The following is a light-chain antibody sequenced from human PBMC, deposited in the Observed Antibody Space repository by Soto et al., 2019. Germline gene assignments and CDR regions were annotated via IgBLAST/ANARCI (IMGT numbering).Light chain of an antibody. CDR2: DAT. J-gene: IGKJ1*01. CDR3: LQDYNYPRT. CDR1: QGIRSD. Sequence: IQMTQSRSSLSASVGDRVTITCSASQGIRSDLGWYQQKPGEAPNLLIYDATSLRSGVPSRFSGSGSGTDFTLTISSLQPEDFATYYCLQDYNYPRTFGQGTKVEVK. V-gene: IGKV1-6*02.